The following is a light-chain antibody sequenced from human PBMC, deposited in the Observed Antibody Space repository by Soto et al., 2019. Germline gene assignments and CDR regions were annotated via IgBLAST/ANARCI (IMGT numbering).Light chain of an antibody. Sequence: QSVLTQPASLSGSPGQSITVSCTGTTSDVGGYDYVAWYQQHPGKAPKLMIYDVSSRPSGVSNRFSGSKSGNTASLTISGLQAEDEADYCCSSYLGSSTLSGVFGTWTKLTVL. CDR2: DVS. CDR1: TSDVGGYDY. J-gene: IGLJ1*01. V-gene: IGLV2-14*01. CDR3: SSYLGSSTLSGV.